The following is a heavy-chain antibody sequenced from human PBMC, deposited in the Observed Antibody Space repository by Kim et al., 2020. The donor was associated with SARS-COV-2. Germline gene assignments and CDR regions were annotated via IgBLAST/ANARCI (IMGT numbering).Heavy chain of an antibody. J-gene: IGHJ4*02. V-gene: IGHV3-11*06. CDR3: ARGRRGELLSTTWGYFDY. D-gene: IGHD1-26*01. Sequence: KGGITIARDNAKNSLYLQVNSLRAEDTAVYYCARGRRGELLSTTWGYFDYWGQGTLVTVSS.